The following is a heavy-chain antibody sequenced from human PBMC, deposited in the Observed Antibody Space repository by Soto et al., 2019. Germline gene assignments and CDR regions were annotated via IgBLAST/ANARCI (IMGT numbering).Heavy chain of an antibody. Sequence: ASVKVSCKASGYTFTSYDIYWVRQATGQGLEWMGWMNPNTGNSAYAHKFQGRVTMTSDTSISTAHMQLSSLRSEDTAVYYCARRAETNGWNGFGADKYYFDFWGQVTLVTVSS. J-gene: IGHJ4*02. CDR1: GYTFTSYD. CDR2: MNPNTGNS. CDR3: ARRAETNGWNGFGADKYYFDF. V-gene: IGHV1-8*01. D-gene: IGHD1-1*01.